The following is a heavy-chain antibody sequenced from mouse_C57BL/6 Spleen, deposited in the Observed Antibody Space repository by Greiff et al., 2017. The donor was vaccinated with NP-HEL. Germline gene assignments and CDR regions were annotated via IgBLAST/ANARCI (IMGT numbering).Heavy chain of an antibody. CDR2: ISSGGDYI. J-gene: IGHJ2*01. D-gene: IGHD2-12*01. CDR1: GFTFSSYA. CDR3: TRDYSDYFDY. Sequence: EVQRVESGEGLVKPGGSLKLSCAASGFTFSSYAMSWVRQTPEKRLEWVAYISSGGDYIYYAETVKGRFTISRDNARNTLYLQMSSLKSEDTAMYYCTRDYSDYFDYWGQGTTLTVSS. V-gene: IGHV5-9-1*02.